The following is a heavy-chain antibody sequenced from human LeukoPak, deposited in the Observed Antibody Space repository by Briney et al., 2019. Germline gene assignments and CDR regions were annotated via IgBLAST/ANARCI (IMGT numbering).Heavy chain of an antibody. CDR3: AKDTRPWRVRGAPTFDP. V-gene: IGHV3-9*01. Sequence: GRSLRLSCAASGFTFDDYAMHWVRLAPGKGLEWVSGISWNSGSIGYADSVKGRFTISRDNAKNSLYLQMNSLRAEDTALYYCAKDTRPWRVRGAPTFDPWGQGTLVTVSS. CDR2: ISWNSGSI. D-gene: IGHD3-10*01. J-gene: IGHJ5*02. CDR1: GFTFDDYA.